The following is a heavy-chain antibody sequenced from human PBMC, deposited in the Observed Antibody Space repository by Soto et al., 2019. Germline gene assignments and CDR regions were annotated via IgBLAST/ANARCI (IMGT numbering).Heavy chain of an antibody. J-gene: IGHJ4*02. Sequence: PVGSLRLSCAASGFTFSTYAMSWVRQAPGKGLEWVSAISTSVGSTYYTDSVKGRFTISRDNSKNTLYLQMNSLRAEDTAVYYCEKGGQSYDYWGQGTLVTLSS. D-gene: IGHD3-10*01. V-gene: IGHV3-23*01. CDR2: ISTSVGST. CDR1: GFTFSTYA. CDR3: EKGGQSYDY.